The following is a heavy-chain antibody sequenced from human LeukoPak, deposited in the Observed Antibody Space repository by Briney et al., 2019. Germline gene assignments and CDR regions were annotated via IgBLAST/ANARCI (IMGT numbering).Heavy chain of an antibody. CDR1: GYTFTSYD. J-gene: IGHJ6*02. V-gene: IGHV1-8*01. CDR2: MNPNSGNT. D-gene: IGHD2-15*01. Sequence: AASVKVSCKASGYTFTSYDINWVRQATGQGLEWMGWMNPNSGNTGYAQKFQGRVTMTRNTSISTAYVELSSLRSEDTAVYYCARGDCSGGSCYSHFYYYYGMDVWGQGTTVTVSS. CDR3: ARGDCSGGSCYSHFYYYYGMDV.